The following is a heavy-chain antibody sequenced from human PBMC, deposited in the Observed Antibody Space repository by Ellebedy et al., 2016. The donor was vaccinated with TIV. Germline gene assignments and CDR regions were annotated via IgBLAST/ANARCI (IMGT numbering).Heavy chain of an antibody. CDR2: ISAYNGNT. CDR3: ARVIGRYCSGGSCHNWFDP. J-gene: IGHJ5*02. D-gene: IGHD2-15*01. V-gene: IGHV1-18*04. CDR1: GYTFTGYY. Sequence: AASVKVSCKASGYTFTGYYMHWVRQAPGQGLAWMGWISAYNGNTNYAQKLQGRVTMTTDTSTSTAYMELRSLRSDDTAVYYCARVIGRYCSGGSCHNWFDPWGQGTLVTVSS.